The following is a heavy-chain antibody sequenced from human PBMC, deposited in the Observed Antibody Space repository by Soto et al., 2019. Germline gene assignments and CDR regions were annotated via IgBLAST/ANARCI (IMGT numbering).Heavy chain of an antibody. J-gene: IGHJ5*02. Sequence: GASVKVSCKASGGTFSSYAISWVRQAPGQGLEWMGGIIPIFGTANYAQKFQGRVTITADKSTSTAYMELSSLRSEDTAVYYCARGEGNSGYDIIGYCSGGSCAILNPWGQGTLVTVSS. V-gene: IGHV1-69*06. D-gene: IGHD2-15*01. CDR1: GGTFSSYA. CDR2: IIPIFGTA. CDR3: ARGEGNSGYDIIGYCSGGSCAILNP.